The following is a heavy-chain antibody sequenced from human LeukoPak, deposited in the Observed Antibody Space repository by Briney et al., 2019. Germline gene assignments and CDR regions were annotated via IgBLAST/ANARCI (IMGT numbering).Heavy chain of an antibody. Sequence: PSETLSLTCAVYGGSFSGYYWSWIRQPPGKGLEWIGEINHSGSTNYNPSLKSRVTISVDTSKNQFSLKLSSVTAADTAVYYCARRRGYFDPWGQGTLVTVSS. CDR1: GGSFSGYY. CDR3: ARRRGYFDP. CDR2: INHSGST. V-gene: IGHV4-34*01. J-gene: IGHJ4*02. D-gene: IGHD3-10*01.